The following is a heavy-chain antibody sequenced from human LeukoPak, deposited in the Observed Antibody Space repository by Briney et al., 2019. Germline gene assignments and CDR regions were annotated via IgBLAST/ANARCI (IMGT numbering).Heavy chain of an antibody. Sequence: PGGSLRLSCAASAFIFRTHAMHWVRQPAGKGLEWVSALGTAGDTFYPGSVKGRFTISRDNAKKSLFLQMSSLRAEDTAIYYCARQSTPHGNFDYWGQGTLVTVSS. CDR3: ARQSTPHGNFDY. J-gene: IGHJ4*02. CDR2: LGTAGDT. V-gene: IGHV3-13*01. D-gene: IGHD5-24*01. CDR1: AFIFRTHA.